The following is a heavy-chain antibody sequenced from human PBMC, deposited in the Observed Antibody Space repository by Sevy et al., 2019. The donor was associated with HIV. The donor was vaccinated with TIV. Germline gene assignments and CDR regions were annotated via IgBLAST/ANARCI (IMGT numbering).Heavy chain of an antibody. D-gene: IGHD7-27*01. CDR1: GFTLTTYG. CDR2: IQYDGTNK. Sequence: GGSLRLSCAASGFTLTTYGMHWVRQAPGKGLEWVAFIQYDGTNKYYSDSVKGRFTISRDNSKNTVYLQMNSLRADDTAVYYCAKRETHWVINSYYYPMDVWGQGTTVTVSS. CDR3: AKRETHWVINSYYYPMDV. V-gene: IGHV3-30*02. J-gene: IGHJ6*02.